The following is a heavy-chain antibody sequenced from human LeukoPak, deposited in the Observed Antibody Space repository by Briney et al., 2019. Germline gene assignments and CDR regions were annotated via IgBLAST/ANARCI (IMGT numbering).Heavy chain of an antibody. CDR3: ATQQGNY. V-gene: IGHV4-59*01. Sequence: SETLSLTCTVSGTSISSYYWTWIRPPPGKGLEWIGYVYYSGSTNYNPSLKSRVTISVDTSKNQFSLKLSSVTAADTAVYYCATQQGNYWGQGTLVTVSS. CDR1: GTSISSYY. J-gene: IGHJ4*02. CDR2: VYYSGST. D-gene: IGHD1/OR15-1a*01.